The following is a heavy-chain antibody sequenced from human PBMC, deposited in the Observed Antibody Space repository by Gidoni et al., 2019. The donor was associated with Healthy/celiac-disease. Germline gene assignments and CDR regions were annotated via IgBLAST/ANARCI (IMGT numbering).Heavy chain of an antibody. CDR3: AREPDYGDYGLFDY. Sequence: QVQLQESGPGRVKPSQTLSLTCTVSGGSISRGDYYWSWIRQPPGKGLEWLGYIYYSGSTYYNPSLKSRVTISVDTSKNQFSLKLSSVTAADTAVYYCAREPDYGDYGLFDYWGQGTLVTVSS. CDR2: IYYSGST. J-gene: IGHJ4*02. V-gene: IGHV4-30-4*01. CDR1: GGSISRGDYY. D-gene: IGHD4-17*01.